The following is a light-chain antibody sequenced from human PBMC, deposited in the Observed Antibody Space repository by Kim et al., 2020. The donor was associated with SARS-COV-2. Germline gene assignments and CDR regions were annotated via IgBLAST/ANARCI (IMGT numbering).Light chain of an antibody. Sequence: DIQMTQSPSSLSASVGDRVTITCRASQDIKHYLAWFQQKPGEAPKSLIYAADSLQSGVPSRFSGSGSGTEFTLAISSLQPEDFATYYCQQYDSYPRTFGQGTKVDIK. CDR3: QQYDSYPRT. CDR2: AAD. J-gene: IGKJ1*01. CDR1: QDIKHY. V-gene: IGKV1-16*01.